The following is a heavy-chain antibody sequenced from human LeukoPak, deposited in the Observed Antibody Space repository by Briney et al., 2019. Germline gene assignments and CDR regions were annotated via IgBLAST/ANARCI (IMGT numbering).Heavy chain of an antibody. J-gene: IGHJ4*02. CDR1: GFTFSSYG. V-gene: IGHV3-30*18. CDR3: AKDVAVRGVIPYYFDY. CDR2: TSYDGSNK. Sequence: GGSLRLSCAASGFTFSSYGMHWVRQAPGKGLEWVAVTSYDGSNKYYADSVKGRFTISRDNSKNTLYLQMNSLRAEDTAVYYCAKDVAVRGVIPYYFDYWGQGTLVTVSS. D-gene: IGHD3-10*01.